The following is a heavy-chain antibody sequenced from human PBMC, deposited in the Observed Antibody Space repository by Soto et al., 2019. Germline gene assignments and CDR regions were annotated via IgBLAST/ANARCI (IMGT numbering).Heavy chain of an antibody. CDR1: GYSFTTYG. D-gene: IGHD3-22*01. CDR2: ISSYNGKT. V-gene: IGHV1-18*01. Sequence: QVQLVQSGAEVKKPGASVKVSCKTSGYSFTTYGISWVRQAPGQGLEWMGWISSYNGKTNYAQKHQGRLTMTTDTSTSKVYMELRGLTSDDTAVYYCARDTPHRRDSSEIDPWGQGTLVTVSS. J-gene: IGHJ5*02. CDR3: ARDTPHRRDSSEIDP.